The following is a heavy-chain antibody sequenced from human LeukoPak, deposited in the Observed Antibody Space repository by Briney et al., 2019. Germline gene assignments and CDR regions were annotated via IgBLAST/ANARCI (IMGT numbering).Heavy chain of an antibody. V-gene: IGHV3-48*02. CDR1: GFTFSSYS. CDR2: ISSSSTI. J-gene: IGHJ4*02. Sequence: GGSLRLSCAASGFTFSSYSMNWVRQAPGKGLEWVSYISSSSTIYYADSVKGRFTISRDNAKNSLYLQMNSLRDEDTAVYYCARALRYFDWFDYWGQGTLVTVSS. D-gene: IGHD3-9*01. CDR3: ARALRYFDWFDY.